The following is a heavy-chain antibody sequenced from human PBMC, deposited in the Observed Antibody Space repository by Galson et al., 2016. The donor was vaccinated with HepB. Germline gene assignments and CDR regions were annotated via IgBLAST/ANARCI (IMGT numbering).Heavy chain of an antibody. V-gene: IGHV3-74*01. CDR1: GFTFSNYW. J-gene: IGHJ4*02. Sequence: SLRLSCAASGFTFSNYWMYWVRQAPGKGLVWVSRIKTDGSITGYADSVKGRFTISRANGKNTMYLQMNSLRAEDTALYYCARGRRGAISDFFDSWGQGTLVTVSS. CDR3: ARGRRGAISDFFDS. CDR2: IKTDGSIT. D-gene: IGHD3-10*01.